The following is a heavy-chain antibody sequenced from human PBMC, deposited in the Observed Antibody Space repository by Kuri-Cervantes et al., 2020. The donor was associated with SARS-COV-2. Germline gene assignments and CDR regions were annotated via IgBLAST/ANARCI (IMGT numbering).Heavy chain of an antibody. CDR3: AREGTDYFDH. CDR1: GGSISSSSYY. J-gene: IGHJ4*02. V-gene: IGHV4-39*02. CDR2: IYYSGST. Sequence: SETLSLTCTVSGGSISSSSYYWGWIRQPPGKGLEWIGSIYYSGSTYYNPSLKSRVTISVDTSKNQFSLKLSSVTAADTAVYYCAREGTDYFDHWGQGTLVTVSS.